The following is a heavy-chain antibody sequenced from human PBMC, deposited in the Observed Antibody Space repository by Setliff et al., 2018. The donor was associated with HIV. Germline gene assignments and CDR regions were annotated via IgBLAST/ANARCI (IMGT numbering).Heavy chain of an antibody. V-gene: IGHV7-4-1*02. CDR1: GYTFINYA. Sequence: ASVKVSCKASGYTFINYAMNWVRQAPGQGLAWMGWINTNSGSPTYAQAFTGRFVFSVDTSVTTAYLQISSLKAEDTAIYYCARALYGDYGGDVNWMDPWGQGTLVTVSS. J-gene: IGHJ5*02. CDR2: INTNSGSP. CDR3: ARALYGDYGGDVNWMDP. D-gene: IGHD4-17*01.